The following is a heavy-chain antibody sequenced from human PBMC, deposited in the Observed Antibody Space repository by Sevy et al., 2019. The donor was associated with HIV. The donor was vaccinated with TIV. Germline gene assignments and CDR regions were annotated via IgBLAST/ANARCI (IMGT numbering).Heavy chain of an antibody. CDR1: GYTFTGYF. D-gene: IGHD2-8*02. CDR3: ARDGTSGLNF. V-gene: IGHV1-46*01. CDR2: INPSGGST. J-gene: IGHJ4*02. Sequence: ASVKVSCKTSGYTFTGYFMHWVRQAPGQGLEWMEVINPSGGSTTFAQRFQGRVTMTRDTSTSTVYMEVRSLRSEDTAVYYCARDGTSGLNFWGQGTLVTVSS.